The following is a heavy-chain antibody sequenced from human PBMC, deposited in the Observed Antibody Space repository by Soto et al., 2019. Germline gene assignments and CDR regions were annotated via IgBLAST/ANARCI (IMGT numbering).Heavy chain of an antibody. D-gene: IGHD1-20*01. J-gene: IGHJ6*02. Sequence: EVQLVQSGGGLVQPGGSLRLSCAASGFTFSRRWMHWVRQAPGKGLVWVSYINSDGTTTNYADSEKGRFTISRDNAKNTVYLQMNSLRVEDTAVYFCAADNSSALDVWGQGTTVTVS. V-gene: IGHV3-74*01. CDR3: AADNSSALDV. CDR1: GFTFSRRW. CDR2: INSDGTTT.